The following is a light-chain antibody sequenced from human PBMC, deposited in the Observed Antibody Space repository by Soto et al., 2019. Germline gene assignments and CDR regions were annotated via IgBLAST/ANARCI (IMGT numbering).Light chain of an antibody. Sequence: DIQMTQSPSSLSASVGDRVTITCRASQSIDSYLNWYQQKPGKAPNLLIYAASTLQSGVPSRFSGSGSGTDLTLTISALQPEDFTTYYCQQSYSTPRTFGQGTKVEI. CDR1: QSIDSY. V-gene: IGKV1-39*01. CDR2: AAS. J-gene: IGKJ1*01. CDR3: QQSYSTPRT.